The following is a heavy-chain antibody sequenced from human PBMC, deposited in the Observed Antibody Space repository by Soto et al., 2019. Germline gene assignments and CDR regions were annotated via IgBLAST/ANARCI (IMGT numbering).Heavy chain of an antibody. CDR3: ARDRVSRRWLQFDSLATRPYFDY. Sequence: SETLSLTCTVSGRSISSYYWSWIRQPPGKGLEWMGCISYSGSTNYTPSLKSRVFISVDTSKSQFSLKLSSVTAADTAVYYCARDRVSRRWLQFDSLATRPYFDYWGQGTLVTVSA. CDR2: ISYSGST. D-gene: IGHD5-12*01. J-gene: IGHJ4*02. V-gene: IGHV4-59*01. CDR1: GRSISSYY.